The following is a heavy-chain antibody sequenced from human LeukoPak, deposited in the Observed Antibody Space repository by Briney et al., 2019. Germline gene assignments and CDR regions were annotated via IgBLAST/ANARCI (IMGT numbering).Heavy chain of an antibody. Sequence: PSETLSLTCTVSGGSISSYYWSWIRQPPGKGLEWIGYIYYSGSTNYNPSLKSRVTISVDTSKNQFSLKLSSVTAADTAVYYCARGGVAGAEYYFDYWGQGTLVTVSS. CDR2: IYYSGST. CDR3: ARGGVAGAEYYFDY. J-gene: IGHJ4*02. D-gene: IGHD6-19*01. V-gene: IGHV4-59*08. CDR1: GGSISSYY.